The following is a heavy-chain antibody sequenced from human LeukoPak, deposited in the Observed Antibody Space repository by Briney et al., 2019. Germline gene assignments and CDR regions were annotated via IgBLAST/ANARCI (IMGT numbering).Heavy chain of an antibody. D-gene: IGHD1-7*01. CDR3: ARGRTTGTTGFSWFDP. CDR1: GGSISSSSYY. CDR2: IYYSGST. Sequence: SETLSLTCTVSGGSISSSSYYWGWIRQPPGKGLEWIGSIYYSGSTYYNPSLKSRVTISVDTSKNQFSLKLSSVTAADTAVYYCARGRTTGTTGFSWFDPWGQGTLVTVSS. J-gene: IGHJ5*02. V-gene: IGHV4-39*01.